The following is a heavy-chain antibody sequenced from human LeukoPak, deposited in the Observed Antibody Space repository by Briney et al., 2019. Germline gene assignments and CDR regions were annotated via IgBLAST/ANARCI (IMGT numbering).Heavy chain of an antibody. J-gene: IGHJ6*03. CDR1: GFTFSSYA. D-gene: IGHD2-15*01. CDR2: ISASVGNT. CDR3: AKVAGVDNYYYMDV. Sequence: GGSLRLSCAASGFTFSSYAMNWVREAPGKGLEWVSSISASVGNTYYADSVQGRFTISRDNSKNTLYLQMNSQRVDDTAVYYCAKVAGVDNYYYMDVWGKGTTVTVSS. V-gene: IGHV3-23*01.